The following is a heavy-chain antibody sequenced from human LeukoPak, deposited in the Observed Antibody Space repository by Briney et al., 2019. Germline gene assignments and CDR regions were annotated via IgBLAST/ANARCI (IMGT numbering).Heavy chain of an antibody. CDR1: GFTFSSYA. D-gene: IGHD3-10*01. J-gene: IGHJ5*01. CDR2: ISDSGANI. Sequence: GGSLRLSCAASGFTFSSYAMSWVRRAPGKGLEWVSTISDSGANIYYADSVKGRFTISRDNSKNTLYLHMNSLRAEDTALYYCAKDHYGSGSADWFDSWGPGTLVIVSS. V-gene: IGHV3-23*01. CDR3: AKDHYGSGSADWFDS.